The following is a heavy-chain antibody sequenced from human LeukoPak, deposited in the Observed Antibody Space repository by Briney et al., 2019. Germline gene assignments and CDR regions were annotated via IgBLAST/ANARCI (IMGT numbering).Heavy chain of an antibody. CDR1: GFTFNMYW. J-gene: IGHJ4*02. V-gene: IGHV3-74*01. CDR3: ARDRDMLTGHPLFDH. D-gene: IGHD3-9*01. Sequence: GGSLRLSCAASGFTFNMYWIHWVRQRPGKGLVWVARINTDGSISDYADSVKGRFIISRDNVNKTVELQMDSLRADDTALYFCARDRDMLTGHPLFDHWGQGTLVTVSS. CDR2: INTDGSIS.